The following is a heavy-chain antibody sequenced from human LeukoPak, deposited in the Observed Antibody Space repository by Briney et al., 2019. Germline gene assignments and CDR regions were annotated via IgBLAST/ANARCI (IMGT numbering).Heavy chain of an antibody. D-gene: IGHD1-26*01. CDR2: IYTGGST. CDR3: ARENSVGYREFDY. V-gene: IGHV4-4*07. CDR1: GFSISSYD. J-gene: IGHJ4*02. Sequence: SESLSLSCTASGFSISSYDLSWIRQAAGKGLEWIGRIYTGGSTNYNASSKSRVSMSVDTYMNQFSQRLRSVTGAEPSVFYCARENSVGYREFDYWGQGTLVTVSS.